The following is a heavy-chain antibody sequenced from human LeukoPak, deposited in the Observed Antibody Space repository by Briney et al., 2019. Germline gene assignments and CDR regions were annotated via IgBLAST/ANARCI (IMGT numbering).Heavy chain of an antibody. D-gene: IGHD2-2*01. CDR3: VRWGVTAGMQD. V-gene: IGHV3-66*01. CDR1: GLIVSQNY. Sequence: GGSLRLSCAASGLIVSQNYMSWVRQAPGRGLEWVSLIYSDGSTHYADSVKGRFTISRDNVKKSTFLQMNSLRVEETAFYHCVRWGVTAGMQDWGQGTLVTVSS. CDR2: IYSDGST. J-gene: IGHJ4*02.